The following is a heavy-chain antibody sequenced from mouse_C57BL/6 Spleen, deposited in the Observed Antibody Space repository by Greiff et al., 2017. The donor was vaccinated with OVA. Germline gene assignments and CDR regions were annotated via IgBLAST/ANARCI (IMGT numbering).Heavy chain of an antibody. V-gene: IGHV1-82*01. J-gene: IGHJ4*01. CDR2: IYPGDGDT. CDR1: GYAFSSSW. Sequence: VQLQQSGPELVKPGASVKISCKASGYAFSSSWMNWVKQRPGKGLEWIGRIYPGDGDTNYNGKFKGKATLTADKSSSTAYMQLSSLTSEDSAVYFCAREEGYYYGSRSYYAMDYWGQGTSVTVSS. CDR3: AREEGYYYGSRSYYAMDY. D-gene: IGHD1-1*01.